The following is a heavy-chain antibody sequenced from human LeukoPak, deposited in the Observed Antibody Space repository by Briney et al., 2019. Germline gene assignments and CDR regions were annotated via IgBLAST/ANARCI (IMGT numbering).Heavy chain of an antibody. J-gene: IGHJ4*02. CDR3: ARDLSAVAGLGDY. Sequence: GASVKVSCKASGYTFTSYAMHWVRQAPGQRLEWMGWLKTGNGNTKYSQKFQGRVTITRDTSASTAYLELSNLRSEDTAVYYCARDLSAVAGLGDYWGQGTLVTVSS. V-gene: IGHV1-3*04. CDR1: GYTFTSYA. CDR2: LKTGNGNT. D-gene: IGHD6-19*01.